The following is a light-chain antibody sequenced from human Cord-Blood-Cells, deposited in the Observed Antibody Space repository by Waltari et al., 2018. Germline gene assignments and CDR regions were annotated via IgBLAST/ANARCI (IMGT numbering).Light chain of an antibody. CDR2: DAS. Sequence: EIVLTQSPATLSLSPGERATLPCRASQSVSSYLAWYQQKPGQAPRLLIYDASNRATGIPARFSGRGSGTDFTLTISSLEPEDFAVYYCQQRSNWPPVTFGPGTKVDIK. V-gene: IGKV3-11*01. CDR1: QSVSSY. CDR3: QQRSNWPPVT. J-gene: IGKJ3*01.